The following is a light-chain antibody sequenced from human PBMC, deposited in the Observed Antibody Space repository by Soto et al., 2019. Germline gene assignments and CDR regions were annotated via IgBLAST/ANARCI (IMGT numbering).Light chain of an antibody. CDR2: AAS. Sequence: DIQLTQTPSFLSASVGDRVTITCRASQDINTYLAWYQQKPGKAPKLLIFAASTLQNGVPSRFSGSGSGTEFTVTITSLQPEDFATYYCQQRKSYPITFGQGTRLEIK. J-gene: IGKJ5*01. V-gene: IGKV1-9*01. CDR3: QQRKSYPIT. CDR1: QDINTY.